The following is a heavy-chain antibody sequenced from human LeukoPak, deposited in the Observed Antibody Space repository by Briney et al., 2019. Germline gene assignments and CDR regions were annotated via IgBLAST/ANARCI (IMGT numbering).Heavy chain of an antibody. Sequence: PGGSLRLSCAASGFSFSSYSMNWVRQAPGKGLEWVAYIAYTGTIHYADSVRGRFAISRDNAQNSLSLQMNSLRAEDTAVYFCVKDGPNWSRDYWGQGTLVTVSS. CDR1: GFSFSSYS. J-gene: IGHJ4*02. V-gene: IGHV3-48*04. CDR2: IAYTGTI. CDR3: VKDGPNWSRDY.